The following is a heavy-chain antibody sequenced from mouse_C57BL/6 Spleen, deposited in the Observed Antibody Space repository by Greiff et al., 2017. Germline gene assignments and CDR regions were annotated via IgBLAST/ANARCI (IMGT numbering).Heavy chain of an antibody. D-gene: IGHD3-2*02. CDR2: INPSSGYT. Sequence: VQLVESGAELAKPGASVKLSCKASGYTFTSYWMHWVKQRPGQGLEWIGYINPSSGYTKYNQKFKDKATLTADKSSSTAYMQLSSLTYEDSAVYYCASDSSGYYTWFAYWGQGTLVTVSA. CDR1: GYTFTSYW. CDR3: ASDSSGYYTWFAY. V-gene: IGHV1-7*01. J-gene: IGHJ3*01.